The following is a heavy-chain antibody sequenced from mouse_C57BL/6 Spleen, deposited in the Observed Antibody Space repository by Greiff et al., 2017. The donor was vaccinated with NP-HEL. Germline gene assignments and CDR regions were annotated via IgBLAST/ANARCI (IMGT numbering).Heavy chain of an antibody. D-gene: IGHD2-1*01. CDR3: TRTGNYVGYAMDY. CDR1: GYTFTDYE. J-gene: IGHJ4*01. CDR2: IDPETGGT. Sequence: VQLQQSGAELVRPGASVTLSCKASGYTFTDYEMHWVKQTPVHGLEWIGAIDPETGGTAYNQKFKGKAILTADKSSSTAYMELRSLTSEDSAVYYCTRTGNYVGYAMDYWGQGTSVTVSS. V-gene: IGHV1-15*01.